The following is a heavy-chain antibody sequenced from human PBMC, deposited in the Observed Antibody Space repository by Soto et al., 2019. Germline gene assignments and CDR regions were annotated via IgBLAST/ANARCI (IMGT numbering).Heavy chain of an antibody. V-gene: IGHV1-8*01. CDR1: GYTFTSYD. CDR2: MNPNSGNT. J-gene: IGHJ6*02. CDR3: ARGRSGYYSWYYYYYGMDF. Sequence: ASVTVSCKASGYTFTSYDINWVRQATGQGLEWMGWMNPNSGNTGYAQKFQGRVTMTRNTSISTAYMELSSLRSEDTAVYYCARGRSGYYSWYYYYYGMDFWGQGTTVIVSS. D-gene: IGHD3-22*01.